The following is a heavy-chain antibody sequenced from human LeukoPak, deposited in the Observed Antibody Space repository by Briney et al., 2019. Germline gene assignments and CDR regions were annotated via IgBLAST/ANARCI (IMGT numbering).Heavy chain of an antibody. CDR1: GGSFSGYY. CDR3: ARGGLPVTMIVVVIPYYFDY. D-gene: IGHD3-22*01. J-gene: IGHJ4*02. V-gene: IGHV4-34*01. Sequence: SETLSLTCAVYGGSFSGYYWSWIRQPPGKGLEWIGEINHSGSINYNPSLKSRVTISVDTSKNQFSLKLSSVTAADTAVYYCARGGLPVTMIVVVIPYYFDYWGQGTLVTVSS. CDR2: INHSGSI.